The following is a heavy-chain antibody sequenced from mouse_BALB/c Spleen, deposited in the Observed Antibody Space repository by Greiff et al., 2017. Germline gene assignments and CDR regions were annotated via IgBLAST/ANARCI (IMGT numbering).Heavy chain of an antibody. J-gene: IGHJ3*01. CDR2: IYPGNVNT. V-gene: IGHV1S56*01. CDR3: ARRLGGGGFAY. D-gene: IGHD4-1*01. CDR1: GYTFTSYY. Sequence: QVQLKESGPELVKPGASVRISCKASGYTFTSYYIHWVKQRPGQGLEWIGWIYPGNVNTKYNEKFKGKATLTADKSSSTAYMQLSSLTSEDSAVYFCARRLGGGGFAYWGQGTLVTVSA.